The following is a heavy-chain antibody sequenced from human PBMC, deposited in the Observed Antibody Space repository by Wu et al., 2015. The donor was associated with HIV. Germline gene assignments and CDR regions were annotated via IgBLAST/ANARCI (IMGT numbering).Heavy chain of an antibody. D-gene: IGHD2-2*02. CDR2: INPNSGGT. Sequence: QVQLVQSGAEVKKPGASVKVSCKASGYTFTGYYMHWVRQAPGQGLEWMGWINPNSGGTNYAQKFRGRVTMTRDTSISTAYMELSRLRSGDTAVYYCARPYCSSTSCYTPDWYFDLWGRGTLVTVSS. V-gene: IGHV1-2*02. CDR1: GYTFTGYY. J-gene: IGHJ2*01. CDR3: ARPYCSSTSCYTPDWYFDL.